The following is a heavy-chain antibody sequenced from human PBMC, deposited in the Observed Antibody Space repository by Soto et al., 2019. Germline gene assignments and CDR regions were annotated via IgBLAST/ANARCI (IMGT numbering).Heavy chain of an antibody. V-gene: IGHV3-53*02. CDR2: VYSGSAT. CDR1: GFIVSDNY. Sequence: EVQLVETGGGLVQPGGSLRLSCAASGFIVSDNYMNWVRQAPGKGLEWLSVVYSGSATYYADSVKGRFTISRDNSKNTVFLQMNSLRVEDTAVYYCARGKSGYLPFDYWGQGTLVTVSS. J-gene: IGHJ4*02. D-gene: IGHD3-22*01. CDR3: ARGKSGYLPFDY.